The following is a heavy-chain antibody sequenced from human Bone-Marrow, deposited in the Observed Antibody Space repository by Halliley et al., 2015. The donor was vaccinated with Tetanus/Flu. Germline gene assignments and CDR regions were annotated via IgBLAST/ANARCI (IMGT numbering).Heavy chain of an antibody. J-gene: IGHJ4*02. CDR3: VRLLVGATTGNLFDY. D-gene: IGHD1-26*01. CDR1: GGPISSSSYY. Sequence: TLSLTCSVSGGPISSSSYYWCWVRQPPGKGLEWIGSINYSGNTYYNLSLKSRVTISVDTSKNQFSLKVSSVTAADTAVYYCVRLLVGATTGNLFDYWGQGTLVTVSS. CDR2: INYSGNT. V-gene: IGHV4-39*01.